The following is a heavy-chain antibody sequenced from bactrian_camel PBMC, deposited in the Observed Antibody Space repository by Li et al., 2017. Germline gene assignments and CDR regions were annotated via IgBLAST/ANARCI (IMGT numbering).Heavy chain of an antibody. J-gene: IGHJ4*01. CDR2: ISRLGRYT. CDR1: GLLFDKYA. D-gene: IGHD3*01. Sequence: HVQLVESGGGSVQAGGSLRLSCIASGLLFDKYAMAWVRLAASQEREVVAVISRLGRYTEFGDFVKGRARISRDNAKNIAYLQMNSLKPEDTAMYYCAADPFRMTAIQAITAMAKHLTYWGQGTQVTV. CDR3: AADPFRMTAIQAITAMAKHLTY. V-gene: IGHV3-3*01.